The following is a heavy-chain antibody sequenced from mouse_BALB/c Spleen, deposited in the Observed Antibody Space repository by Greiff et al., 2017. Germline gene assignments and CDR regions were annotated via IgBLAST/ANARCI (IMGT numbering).Heavy chain of an antibody. Sequence: LKQPGSELVRPGASVKLSCKASGYTFTSYWMHWVKQRPGQGLEWIGNIYPGSGSTNYDEKFKSKATLTVDTSSSTAYMQLSSLTSEDSAVYYCTREDDSHFDYWGQGTTLTVST. CDR3: TREDDSHFDY. J-gene: IGHJ2*01. D-gene: IGHD2-4*01. CDR1: GYTFTSYW. CDR2: IYPGSGST. V-gene: IGHV1S22*01.